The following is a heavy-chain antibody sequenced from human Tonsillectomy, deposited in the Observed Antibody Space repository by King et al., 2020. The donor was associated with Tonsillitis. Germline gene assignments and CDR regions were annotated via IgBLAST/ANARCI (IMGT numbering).Heavy chain of an antibody. J-gene: IGHJ4*02. D-gene: IGHD4/OR15-4a*01. CDR3: ARDRDDYILDY. CDR2: ISYDGSNK. Sequence: VQLVESGGGVVQPGRSLRLSCAASGFTFSSYDMHWVRQAPGKGLEWVAVISYDGSNKYYADSVQGRFTISRDNSKNTLYLQMHSLRAEDTAVYYCARDRDDYILDYWGQGTLVTVSS. V-gene: IGHV3-33*05. CDR1: GFTFSSYD.